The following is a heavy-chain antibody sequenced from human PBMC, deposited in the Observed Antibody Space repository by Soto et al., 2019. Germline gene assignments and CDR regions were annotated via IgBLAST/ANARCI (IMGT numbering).Heavy chain of an antibody. CDR2: INPNSGGT. V-gene: IGHV1-2*04. D-gene: IGHD3-3*01. CDR1: GYTFTGYY. CDR3: AREETTTISLAGGNWFDP. Sequence: GASVKVSCKASGYTFTGYYMHWVRQAPGQGLEWMGWINPNSGGTNYAQKFQGWVTMTRDTSISTAYMELSRLRSDDTAVYYCAREETTTISLAGGNWFDPWGQGTLVTVS. J-gene: IGHJ5*02.